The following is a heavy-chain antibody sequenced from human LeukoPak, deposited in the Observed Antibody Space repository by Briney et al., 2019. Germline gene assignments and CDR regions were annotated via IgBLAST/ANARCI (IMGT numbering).Heavy chain of an antibody. CDR2: TYYRSKWYS. CDR1: GGSVSSINGA. Sequence: SQTLSLTCAISGGSVSSINGAWTWVRQSPSRGLEWLGRTYYRSKWYSDYAVPIQGRMSINPDTSKNQFTLHLFSVTPDDTAVYYCARDVATTGWYTFDYWGQGTRLTVSS. CDR3: ARDVATTGWYTFDY. J-gene: IGHJ4*02. V-gene: IGHV6-1*01. D-gene: IGHD6-19*01.